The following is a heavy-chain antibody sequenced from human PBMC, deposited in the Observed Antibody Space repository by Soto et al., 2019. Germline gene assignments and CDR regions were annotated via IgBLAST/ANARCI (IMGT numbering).Heavy chain of an antibody. CDR2: ISAYNGNT. CDR3: ARSVCPGSGGSCYDGVLDY. Sequence: ASVKVSCKASGGTFSSYAISWVRQAPGQGLEWMGWISAYNGNTNYAQKLQGRVTMTTDTSTSTAYMELRSLRSDDTAVYYCARSVCPGSGGSCYDGVLDYWGQGTLVTVSS. J-gene: IGHJ4*02. CDR1: GGTFSSYA. D-gene: IGHD2-15*01. V-gene: IGHV1-18*01.